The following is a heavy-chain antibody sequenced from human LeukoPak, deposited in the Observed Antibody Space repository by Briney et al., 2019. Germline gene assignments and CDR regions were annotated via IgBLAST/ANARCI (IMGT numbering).Heavy chain of an antibody. D-gene: IGHD3-9*01. CDR3: AKILTEADAYYFGMDV. CDR1: GFTFSSYA. J-gene: IGHJ6*02. Sequence: GGSLRLSWAASGFTFSSYAMSCVRQAPGKGLEWVSAISASGGNTYYADSVKGRFTISRDNSKNPLYLQLNSLRAEDTAIYYCAKILTEADAYYFGMDVWGHGTTVTVSS. V-gene: IGHV3-23*01. CDR2: ISASGGNT.